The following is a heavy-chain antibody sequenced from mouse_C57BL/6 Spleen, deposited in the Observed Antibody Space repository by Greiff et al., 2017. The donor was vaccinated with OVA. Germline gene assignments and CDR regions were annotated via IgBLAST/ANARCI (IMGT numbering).Heavy chain of an antibody. Sequence: QVQLQQPGTELVKPGASVKLSCKASGYTFTSYWMHWVKQRPGQGLEWIGNINPSNGGTNYNEKFKSKATLTVDKSSSTAYMQLSSLTSEDSAVNYCARSDYYYGSSFYYAMDYWGQGTSVTVSS. V-gene: IGHV1-53*01. CDR1: GYTFTSYW. J-gene: IGHJ4*01. CDR2: INPSNGGT. CDR3: ARSDYYYGSSFYYAMDY. D-gene: IGHD1-1*01.